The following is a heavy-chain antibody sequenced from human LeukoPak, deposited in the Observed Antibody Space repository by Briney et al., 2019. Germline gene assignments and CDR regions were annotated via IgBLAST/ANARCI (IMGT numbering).Heavy chain of an antibody. CDR3: ATTPIYDILTSD. Sequence: PGGSLRLFCAASGFTVSSNYMSWVRQAPGKGLEWVSVIYSGGSTYYADSVKGRFTISRDNSKNTLYLQMNSLRAEDTAVYYCATTPIYDILTSDWGQGTLVTVSS. J-gene: IGHJ4*02. CDR2: IYSGGST. D-gene: IGHD3-9*01. CDR1: GFTVSSNY. V-gene: IGHV3-66*01.